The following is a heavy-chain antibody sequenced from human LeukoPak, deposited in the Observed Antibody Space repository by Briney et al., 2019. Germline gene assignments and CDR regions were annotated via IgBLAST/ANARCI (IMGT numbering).Heavy chain of an antibody. CDR2: ISSNGGST. D-gene: IGHD1-7*01. Sequence: GGSLRLSCAASGFTFSSYGMHWVRQAPGKGLEYVSAISSNGGSTYYANSVKGRFTISRDNSKNTLYLQMGSLRAEDMAVYYCARGHNWNYGYYYYGMDVWGQGTTVTVSS. CDR3: ARGHNWNYGYYYYGMDV. CDR1: GFTFSSYG. V-gene: IGHV3-64*01. J-gene: IGHJ6*02.